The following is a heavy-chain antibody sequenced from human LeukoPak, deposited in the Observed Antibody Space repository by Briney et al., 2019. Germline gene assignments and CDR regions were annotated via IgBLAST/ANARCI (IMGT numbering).Heavy chain of an antibody. CDR3: ARALDIVVVPAANAVKTPYNWFDP. CDR1: GGSISSGGYY. J-gene: IGHJ5*02. Sequence: SETLSLTCTVSGGSISSGGYYWSWIRQHPGKGLEWIGYIYYSGSTNYNPSLKSRVTISVDTSKNQFSLKLSSVTAADTAVYYCARALDIVVVPAANAVKTPYNWFDPWGQGTLVTVSS. CDR2: IYYSGST. D-gene: IGHD2-2*01. V-gene: IGHV4-61*08.